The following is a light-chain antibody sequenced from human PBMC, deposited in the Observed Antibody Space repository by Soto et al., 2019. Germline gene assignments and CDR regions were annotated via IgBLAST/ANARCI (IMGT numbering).Light chain of an antibody. CDR2: EVS. CDR1: NSDVGGYKY. V-gene: IGLV2-14*01. Sequence: QSVLTQPASVSGSPGQSITLSCTGTNSDVGGYKYVSWYQQHPGNAPKVLIYEVSNRPSGVSNRFSGSKSGNTASLTISGLQAEDEADYYCSSYTSSNTWVFGGGTKLTVL. CDR3: SSYTSSNTWV. J-gene: IGLJ3*02.